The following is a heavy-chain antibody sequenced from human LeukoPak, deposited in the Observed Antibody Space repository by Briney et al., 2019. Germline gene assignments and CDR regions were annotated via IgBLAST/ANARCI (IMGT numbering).Heavy chain of an antibody. Sequence: GGSLRLSCAASGFTFDDYAMHWVRQAPGKGLEWVSGISWNSGSIGYADSVKGRFTISRDNAKNSLYLQMNSLRAGDTALYYCAKADCSSTSCYVGTWFDPWGQGTLVTVCS. J-gene: IGHJ5*02. CDR1: GFTFDDYA. CDR3: AKADCSSTSCYVGTWFDP. CDR2: ISWNSGSI. D-gene: IGHD2-2*01. V-gene: IGHV3-9*01.